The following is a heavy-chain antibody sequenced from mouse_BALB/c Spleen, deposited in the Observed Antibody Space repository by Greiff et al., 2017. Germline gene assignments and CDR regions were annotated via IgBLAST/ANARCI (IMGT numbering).Heavy chain of an antibody. CDR2: IRNKANGYTT. Sequence: EVKLMESGGGLVQPGGSLRLSCATSGFTFTDYYMSWVRQPPGKALEWLGFIRNKANGYTTEYSASVKGRFTISRDNSQSILYLQMNTLRAEDSATYYCARDVHYYGYYWYFDVWGAGTTVTVSS. J-gene: IGHJ1*01. V-gene: IGHV7-3*02. CDR3: ARDVHYYGYYWYFDV. D-gene: IGHD1-2*01. CDR1: GFTFTDYY.